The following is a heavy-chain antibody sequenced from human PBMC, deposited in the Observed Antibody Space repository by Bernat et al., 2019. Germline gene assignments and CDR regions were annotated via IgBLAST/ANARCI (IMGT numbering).Heavy chain of an antibody. CDR1: GFTFSNAW. CDR2: IKSKTDGGTT. J-gene: IGHJ4*02. CDR3: TTDGRWFGELLVY. D-gene: IGHD3-10*01. V-gene: IGHV3-15*07. Sequence: EVQLVESGGGLVKPGGSLRLSCAASGFTFSNAWMNWVRQAPGKGLEWVDRIKSKTDGGTTDYAAPVKGRFTISRDDSKNTLYLQMNSLKTKDTAVYYCTTDGRWFGELLVYWGQGTLVTVSS.